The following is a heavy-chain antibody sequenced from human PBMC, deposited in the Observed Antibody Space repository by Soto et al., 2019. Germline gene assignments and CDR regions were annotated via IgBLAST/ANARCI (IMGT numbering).Heavy chain of an antibody. Sequence: PGGSLRLSCAASGFTFSSYGMHWVRQAPGKGLEWVAVISYDGSNKYYADSVKGRFTISRDNSKNTVYLQMNSLRAEDTAVYYCATSMEWATMIVVLYDWGKGTLVTVAS. D-gene: IGHD3-22*01. J-gene: IGHJ4*02. CDR3: ATSMEWATMIVVLYD. CDR1: GFTFSSYG. V-gene: IGHV3-30*03. CDR2: ISYDGSNK.